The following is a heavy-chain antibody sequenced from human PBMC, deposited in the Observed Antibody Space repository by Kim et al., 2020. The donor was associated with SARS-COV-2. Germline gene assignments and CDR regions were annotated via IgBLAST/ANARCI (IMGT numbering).Heavy chain of an antibody. CDR3: VREVMVKSGFSSHVYHGMDV. J-gene: IGHJ6*02. CDR2: IWYDGSNK. CDR1: GFTFTTSG. Sequence: GGSLRLSCAASGFTFTTSGMHWVRQAPGKGLEWVALIWYDGSNKYYADSVKGRFTISRDNSKNTLYLQMNSLRVEDTAVYYCVREVMVKSGFSSHVYHGMDVWGQGTTVTVSS. D-gene: IGHD2-21*01. V-gene: IGHV3-33*01.